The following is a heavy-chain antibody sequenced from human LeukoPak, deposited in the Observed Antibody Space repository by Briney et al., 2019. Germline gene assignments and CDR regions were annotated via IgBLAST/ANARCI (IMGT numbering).Heavy chain of an antibody. V-gene: IGHV3-74*01. D-gene: IGHD2-2*01. J-gene: IGHJ4*02. Sequence: PGGSLRLSCAASGFTVSSSWLHWVRQAPGKGLVWVSRINSDGSSTSYADSVKGRFTISRDNAKNTLYLQMNSLRAEDTAVYYCARLGDIYCSRTSCSLDYWGQGTLVTVSS. CDR3: ARLGDIYCSRTSCSLDY. CDR1: GFTVSSSW. CDR2: INSDGSST.